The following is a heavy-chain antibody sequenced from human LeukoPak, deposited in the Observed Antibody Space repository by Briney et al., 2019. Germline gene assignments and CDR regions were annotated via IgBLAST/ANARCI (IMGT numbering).Heavy chain of an antibody. J-gene: IGHJ6*02. CDR2: INPSGGST. V-gene: IGHV1-46*01. CDR1: GGTFSSYA. Sequence: ASVKVSCKASGGTFSSYAISWVRQAPGQGLEWMGIINPSGGSTSYAQKFQGRVTMTRDTSTSTVYMELSSLRSEDTAVYYCARKITMVRGVNGMDVWGQGTTVTVSS. CDR3: ARKITMVRGVNGMDV. D-gene: IGHD3-10*01.